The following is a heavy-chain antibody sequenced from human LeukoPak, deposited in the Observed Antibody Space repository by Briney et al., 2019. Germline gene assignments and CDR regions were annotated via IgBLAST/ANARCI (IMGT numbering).Heavy chain of an antibody. CDR2: IYYSGST. V-gene: IGHV4-39*01. D-gene: IGHD3-22*01. CDR1: GGSISSSSYY. Sequence: SETLSLTCTVSGGSISSSSYYWGWLRQPPGKGLEWIGAIYYSGSTYYNPSLKSRVTISVDTSKNQFSLKLSSVTAADTAVYYCARARVRSYSYDSSGFYTSDWHFDLWGRGTLVTASS. CDR3: ARARVRSYSYDSSGFYTSDWHFDL. J-gene: IGHJ2*01.